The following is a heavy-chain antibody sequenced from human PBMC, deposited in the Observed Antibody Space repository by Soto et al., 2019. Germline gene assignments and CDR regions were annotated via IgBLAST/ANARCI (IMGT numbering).Heavy chain of an antibody. CDR3: ARVVVVVAATNFDY. V-gene: IGHV4-34*01. J-gene: IGHJ4*02. CDR1: GGSFSGYY. D-gene: IGHD2-15*01. Sequence: SETLSITCAVYGGSFSGYYWSWIRQPPGKGLEWIGEINHSGSTNYNPSLKSRVTISVDTSKNQFSLKLSSVTAADTAVYYCARVVVVVAATNFDYWGQGTLVTVSS. CDR2: INHSGST.